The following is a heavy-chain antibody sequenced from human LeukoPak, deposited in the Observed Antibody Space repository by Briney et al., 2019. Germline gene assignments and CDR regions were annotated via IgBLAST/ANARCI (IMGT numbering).Heavy chain of an antibody. D-gene: IGHD6-19*01. CDR1: GGSISKYY. CDR2: THYSGST. J-gene: IGHJ4*02. Sequence: SETLSLTCSVFGGSISKYYWSWIRQPPGKGLEWIGYTHYSGSTSYNPSLKSRVIISVDTSKNQLSLKLSSVTAADTAVYYCARDLDNSGWYVFDYWGQGNLVTVSS. V-gene: IGHV4-59*01. CDR3: ARDLDNSGWYVFDY.